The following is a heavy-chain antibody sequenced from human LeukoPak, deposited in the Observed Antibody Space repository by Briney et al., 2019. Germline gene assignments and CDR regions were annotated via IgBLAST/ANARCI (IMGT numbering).Heavy chain of an antibody. Sequence: GRSLRLSCAASGFTFYSYWMSWVRQAPGKGLEWVANIEQDGSEKYYVDSVKGRFTISRDNAKNSLYLQMNSLRAEDTAVYYCARGYSYVYYWGQGTLVTVSS. CDR1: GFTFYSYW. D-gene: IGHD5-18*01. CDR2: IEQDGSEK. CDR3: ARGYSYVYY. J-gene: IGHJ4*02. V-gene: IGHV3-7*03.